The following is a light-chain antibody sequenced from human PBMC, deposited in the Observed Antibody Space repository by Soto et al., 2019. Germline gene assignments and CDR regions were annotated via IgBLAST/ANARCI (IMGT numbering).Light chain of an antibody. J-gene: IGLJ2*01. CDR3: RSYTSSSTRV. CDR2: DVS. CDR1: SSDVGGYNY. V-gene: IGLV2-14*01. Sequence: QSALTQPASVSGSPGQSITISCTGTSSDVGGYNYVSWYQQHPGKAPKLMIYDVSNRPSGVSNRFSGSKSGNTASLPISGLQAEDEADYYCRSYTSSSTRVFGGGTKLTVL.